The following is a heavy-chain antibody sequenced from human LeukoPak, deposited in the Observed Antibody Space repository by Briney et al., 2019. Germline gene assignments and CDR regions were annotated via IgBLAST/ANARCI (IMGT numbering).Heavy chain of an antibody. CDR2: IDQEGGEQ. Sequence: GGSLRLSCVVSGFNFSNYWMSWVRQAPGKGLEWVANIDQEGGEQNYVDSVKGRFSISRDNAKTSVYLQMNSLKVEDTAFYYCARSKAGGYWGQGALVTVSA. V-gene: IGHV3-7*01. CDR1: GFNFSNYW. D-gene: IGHD3-10*01. CDR3: ARSKAGGY. J-gene: IGHJ4*02.